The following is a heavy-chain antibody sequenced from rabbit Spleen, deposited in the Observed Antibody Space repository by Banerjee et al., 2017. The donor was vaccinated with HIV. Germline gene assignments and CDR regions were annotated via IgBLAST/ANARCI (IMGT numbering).Heavy chain of an antibody. Sequence: EESGGDLVKPGASLTLTCTASGVSFSFSSYMCWVRQAPGKGLEWIACIEAGSSGFTYFASWAKGRFTISKTSSTTVTLQMTSLTAADTATYFCARDTASSFSSYGMDLWGQGTLVTFS. CDR2: IEAGSSGFT. CDR3: ARDTASSFSSYGMDL. V-gene: IGHV1S40*01. J-gene: IGHJ6*01. D-gene: IGHD8-1*01. CDR1: GVSFSFSSY.